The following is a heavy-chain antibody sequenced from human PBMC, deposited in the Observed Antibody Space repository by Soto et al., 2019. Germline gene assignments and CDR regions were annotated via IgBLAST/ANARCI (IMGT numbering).Heavy chain of an antibody. CDR1: GDTFTTYG. CDR2: ISPYNGNT. Sequence: QVQLVESGAEVKKPGASVKVSCKASGDTFTTYGISWVRQAPGQGLEWMGTISPYNGNTHYAPKLQGRVTLTTDTSTNTAFMELKSLTSDDTAVYYCAGCGSGSCYYLGQGTLVAVSS. D-gene: IGHD2-15*01. V-gene: IGHV1-18*04. CDR3: AGCGSGSCYY. J-gene: IGHJ4*02.